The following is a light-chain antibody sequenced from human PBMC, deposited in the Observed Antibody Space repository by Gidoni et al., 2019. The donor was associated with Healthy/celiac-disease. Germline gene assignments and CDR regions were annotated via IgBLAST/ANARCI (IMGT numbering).Light chain of an antibody. CDR2: DAS. CDR1: QSVSSY. CDR3: QQRSNWPIT. J-gene: IGKJ5*01. Sequence: EIVLTQSPATLSLSPGERATLSCRASQSVSSYLAWYQQKPGQAPRLRIYDASNRATVIPARFSGSGSGTDFTLTISSLEPEDFAVYYCQQRSNWPITFGQGTRLEIK. V-gene: IGKV3-11*01.